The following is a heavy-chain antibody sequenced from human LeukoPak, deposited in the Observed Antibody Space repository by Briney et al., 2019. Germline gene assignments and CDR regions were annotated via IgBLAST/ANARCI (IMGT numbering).Heavy chain of an antibody. CDR1: GFTFSSYS. V-gene: IGHV3-21*01. Sequence: GGSLRLSCAASGFTFSSYSMNWVRQAPGKGLEWVSSISSSSSYIYYADSVKGRFTISRDNAKNSLYLQMNSLRAEDTAVHYCARDSDDILTGYSPNWFDPWGQGTLVTVSS. CDR2: ISSSSSYI. CDR3: ARDSDDILTGYSPNWFDP. D-gene: IGHD3-9*01. J-gene: IGHJ5*02.